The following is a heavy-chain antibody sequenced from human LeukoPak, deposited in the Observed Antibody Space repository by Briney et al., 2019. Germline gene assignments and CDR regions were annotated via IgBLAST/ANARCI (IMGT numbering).Heavy chain of an antibody. J-gene: IGHJ4*02. V-gene: IGHV3-74*01. CDR3: AREGGYSSGPDY. Sequence: GGSLRLSCAASGFTFNNHWMHWVRQAPGKGLVWVSRINSDGRRTAYADSVKGRFTISRDNARNTLYLQMNSLRAEDTAVYYCAREGGYSSGPDYWGQGTLVAVSS. D-gene: IGHD6-19*01. CDR2: INSDGRRT. CDR1: GFTFNNHW.